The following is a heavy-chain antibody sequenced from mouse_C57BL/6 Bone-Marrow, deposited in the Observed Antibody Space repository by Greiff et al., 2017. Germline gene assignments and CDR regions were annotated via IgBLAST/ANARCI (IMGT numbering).Heavy chain of an antibody. CDR3: ASEGSFAY. CDR1: GFTFSSYA. J-gene: IGHJ3*01. CDR2: ISDGGSYT. Sequence: EVKLMESGGGLVQPGGSLKLSCAASGFTFSSYAMSWVRQPPEKGLEWVATISDGGSYTYYPDNVKGRFIISRDNAKNNLYLQMSHLKSEDTAMYYCASEGSFAYWGQGTLVTVSA. V-gene: IGHV5-4*03.